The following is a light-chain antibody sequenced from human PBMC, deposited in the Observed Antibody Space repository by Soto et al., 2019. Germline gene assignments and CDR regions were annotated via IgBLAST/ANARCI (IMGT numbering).Light chain of an antibody. CDR3: QHYNSYSEA. CDR2: GAS. J-gene: IGKJ1*01. CDR1: QSVSSSY. Sequence: EIVLPQSPGTLSLSPGASATLSGRASQSVSSSYLAWYQQKPGQAPRLLIYGASSRATGIPDRFSGSGSGTDFTLTISRLEPDDFATYYCQHYNSYSEAFGQGTKVDIK. V-gene: IGKV3-20*01.